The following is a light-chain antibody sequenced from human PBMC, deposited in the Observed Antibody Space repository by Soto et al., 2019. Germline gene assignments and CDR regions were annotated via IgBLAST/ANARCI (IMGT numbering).Light chain of an antibody. J-gene: IGKJ5*01. Sequence: EIVLTQSPDTLSLSPGERATLSCRASQSVGNSLSWYQQKPGQAPRLLIYDASTGVTGIPGKFSGSGSGTDFTLTISYLEPEDFAVYYCQQRINWPPTFGQGTRLEFK. CDR2: DAS. V-gene: IGKV3-11*01. CDR1: QSVGNS. CDR3: QQRINWPPT.